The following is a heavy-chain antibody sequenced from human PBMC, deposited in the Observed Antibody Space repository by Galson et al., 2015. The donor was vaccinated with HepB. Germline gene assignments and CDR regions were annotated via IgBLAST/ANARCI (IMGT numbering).Heavy chain of an antibody. D-gene: IGHD1-1*01. V-gene: IGHV6-1*01. CDR1: GDSVSSNRAT. CDR3: ARGTGTTRYYGLGV. J-gene: IGHJ6*02. CDR2: TYHSSKWNN. Sequence: CAISGDSVSSNRATWNWIRQSPSRGLEWLGRTYHSSKWNNDYAVFVGSRIAISSDTHRNPFSLHPNSVTPDDTAVYFCARGTGTTRYYGLGVWGQGTTVTVSS.